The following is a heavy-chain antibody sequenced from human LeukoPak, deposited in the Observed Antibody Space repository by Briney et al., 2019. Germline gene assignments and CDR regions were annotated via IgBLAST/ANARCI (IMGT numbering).Heavy chain of an antibody. Sequence: PGGSLRLSCAASGFTFSSYGMSWVRQAPGKGLEWVSAISGSGGSTYYADSVKGRFTISRDNSKNTLYLQMNSLRAEDTAVYYCAKDLVSGYSYGAFDIWGQGIMVTVSS. V-gene: IGHV3-23*01. CDR1: GFTFSSYG. D-gene: IGHD5-18*01. CDR3: AKDLVSGYSYGAFDI. J-gene: IGHJ3*02. CDR2: ISGSGGST.